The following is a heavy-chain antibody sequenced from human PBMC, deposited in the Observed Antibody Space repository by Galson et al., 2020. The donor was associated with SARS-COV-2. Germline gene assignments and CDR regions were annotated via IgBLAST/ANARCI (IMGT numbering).Heavy chain of an antibody. CDR1: GYTFTSYA. CDR3: ATRGSTVTTSLSFDY. J-gene: IGHJ4*02. D-gene: IGHD4-17*01. CDR2: INAGNGNT. Sequence: ASVKVSCKASGYTFTSYAMHWVRQAPGHRLERMGWINAGNGNTKYSQKFQGRVTITRDTSASTAYMELSSLRSEDTAVYYCATRGSTVTTSLSFDYWGQGTLVTVSS. V-gene: IGHV1-3*01.